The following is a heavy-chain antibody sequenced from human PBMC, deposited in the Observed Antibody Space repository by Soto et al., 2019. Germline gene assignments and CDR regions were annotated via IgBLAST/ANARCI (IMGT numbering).Heavy chain of an antibody. D-gene: IGHD2-8*01. J-gene: IGHJ6*02. V-gene: IGHV1-69*13. CDR2: IIPIFGTA. Sequence: SVKVSCKDSGGTFSIYAISCVLQSPVQGLEWMGGIIPIFGTANYAQKFQGRVTITADESTSTAYMELSSLRSEDTAVYYCARDHSTIYYYYGMDVWGQGTTVTVSS. CDR1: GGTFSIYA. CDR3: ARDHSTIYYYYGMDV.